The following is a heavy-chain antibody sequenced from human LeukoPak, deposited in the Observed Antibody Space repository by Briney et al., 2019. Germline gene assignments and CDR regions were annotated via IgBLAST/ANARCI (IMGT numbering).Heavy chain of an antibody. J-gene: IGHJ6*02. CDR2: FTPNSDVT. V-gene: IGHV1-2*02. D-gene: IGHD2-2*01. Sequence: SDTPSQPTVSAYYMHGWVGAPRLRRGCRGGFTPNSDVTNYAQKFQGRVTMTRDTSISTAYMELSRLRSDDTAVYYCARDMCCSSTSCYFYYYYGMDVWGQGTTVTVSS. CDR3: ARDMCCSSTSCYFYYYYGMDV. CDR1: QPTVSAYY.